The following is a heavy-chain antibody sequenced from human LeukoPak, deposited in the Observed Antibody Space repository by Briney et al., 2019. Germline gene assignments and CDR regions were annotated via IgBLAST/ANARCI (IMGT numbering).Heavy chain of an antibody. J-gene: IGHJ4*02. CDR1: GDSVSSNSAA. Sequence: SQTLSLTFAISGDSVSSNSAAWNWIRQSPSRGLEWLGSTYYRSKWYNDYAVSVKSRITINPDTSKNQFSLQLNSVTPEDTAVYYCAKSAAVAGRFDYCGQGTLVTVSS. D-gene: IGHD6-19*01. CDR3: AKSAAVAGRFDY. V-gene: IGHV6-1*01. CDR2: TYYRSKWYN.